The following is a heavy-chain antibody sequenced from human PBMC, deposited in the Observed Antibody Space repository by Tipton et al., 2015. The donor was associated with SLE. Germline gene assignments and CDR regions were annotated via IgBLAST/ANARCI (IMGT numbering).Heavy chain of an antibody. CDR3: ARTKTYYYGSGTLNYYGMDV. CDR1: GGSISSGSYY. D-gene: IGHD3-10*01. V-gene: IGHV4-61*09. J-gene: IGHJ6*02. CDR2: IYTSGST. Sequence: LRLSCTVSGGSISSGSYYWSWIRQPAGKGLEWIGYIYTSGSTNYNPSLKSRVTISVDTSKNQSSLKLSSVTAADTAVYYCARTKTYYYGSGTLNYYGMDVWGQGTTVTVSS.